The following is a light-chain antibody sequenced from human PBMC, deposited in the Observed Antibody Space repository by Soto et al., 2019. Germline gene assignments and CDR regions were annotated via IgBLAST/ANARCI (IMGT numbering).Light chain of an antibody. Sequence: QSALTQPASVSGSPGQSITISFTGTSSDVGGYNYVSWYQQHPGKAPKLMIYDVSNRPSGVSNRFSGSKSGNTASLTISGLQAEDEADYYCSSYTGSSTLVFGGGTKLTVL. CDR3: SSYTGSSTLV. CDR1: SSDVGGYNY. V-gene: IGLV2-14*01. J-gene: IGLJ2*01. CDR2: DVS.